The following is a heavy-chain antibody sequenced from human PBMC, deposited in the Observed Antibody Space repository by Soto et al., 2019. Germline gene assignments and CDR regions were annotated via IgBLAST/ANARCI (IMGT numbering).Heavy chain of an antibody. CDR1: GGPISSSSYY. V-gene: IGHV4-39*01. J-gene: IGHJ2*01. Sequence: SETLSLTCSVSGGPISSSSYYWGWIRQAPGKGLEWLATIYYTGYTYHNPSLKSHVTISVDTSKDQFSLELTSVTAADTALYYCARSAIATHWFFDLWGRGTLVTSPQ. D-gene: IGHD5-18*01. CDR2: IYYTGYT. CDR3: ARSAIATHWFFDL.